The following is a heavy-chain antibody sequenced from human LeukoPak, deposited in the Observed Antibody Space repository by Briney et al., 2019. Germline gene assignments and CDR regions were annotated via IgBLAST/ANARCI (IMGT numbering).Heavy chain of an antibody. D-gene: IGHD2-2*01. CDR2: ISPKSDFI. Sequence: GGSLRLSCAGSGFSFNYYDMNWVRRAPGKGLEWVSSISPKSDFIYYSDSVRGRFTISRDNAENSLYLQMNSLRAEDTAVYYCARADCSSSTCYLRRSWFDPWGQGTLVTVS. V-gene: IGHV3-21*01. J-gene: IGHJ5*02. CDR3: ARADCSSSTCYLRRSWFDP. CDR1: GFSFNYYD.